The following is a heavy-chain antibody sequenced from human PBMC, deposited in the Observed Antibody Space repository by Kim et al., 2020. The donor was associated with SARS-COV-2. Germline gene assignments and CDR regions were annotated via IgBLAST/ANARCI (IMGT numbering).Heavy chain of an antibody. V-gene: IGHV4-31*02. Sequence: PSPKSRVTISGDTSKNQFSLKLSSVTAADTAVYYCARAPITMIVVVKAFDIWGQGTMVTVSS. J-gene: IGHJ3*02. CDR3: ARAPITMIVVVKAFDI. D-gene: IGHD3-22*01.